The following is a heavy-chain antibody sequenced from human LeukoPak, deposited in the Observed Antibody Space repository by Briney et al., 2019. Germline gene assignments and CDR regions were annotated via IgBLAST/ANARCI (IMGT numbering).Heavy chain of an antibody. D-gene: IGHD5-12*01. CDR3: AKGSNRGVATIDY. Sequence: GGSLRLSCAASGFTFSSYGMHWVRQAPGKGLHRVAVISYDGSNKYYADSVKGRFTISRDNSKNTLFLQMNSLRAEDTAVYYCAKGSNRGVATIDYWGQGTLVTVSS. CDR1: GFTFSSYG. J-gene: IGHJ4*02. V-gene: IGHV3-30*18. CDR2: ISYDGSNK.